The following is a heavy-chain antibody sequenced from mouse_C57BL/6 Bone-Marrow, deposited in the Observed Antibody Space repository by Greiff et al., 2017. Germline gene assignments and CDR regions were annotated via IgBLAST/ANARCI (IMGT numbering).Heavy chain of an antibody. V-gene: IGHV1-26*01. CDR3: ATYSNYRAY. J-gene: IGHJ3*01. CDR2: INPNNGGT. D-gene: IGHD2-5*01. Sequence: EVQLQQSGPELVKPGASVKISCKASGYTFTDYYMNWVKQSHGKSLEWIGDINPNNGGTSYNQKFKGKATLTVDKSSSTAYMELRSLTSEDSAVYYCATYSNYRAYWGQGTLVTVSA. CDR1: GYTFTDYY.